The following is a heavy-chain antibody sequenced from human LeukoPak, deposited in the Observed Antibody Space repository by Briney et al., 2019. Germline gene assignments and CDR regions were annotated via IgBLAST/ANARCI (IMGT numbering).Heavy chain of an antibody. Sequence: SGTLSLTCAVSGASISSDSWWNWGRQPPGKGLEWIAEIHHSGVTNYNPSLKSRVTISIDKSENQVSLKLNSVTAADTAVYYCARGGYKDFWGQGTLVTVSS. CDR1: GASISSDSW. D-gene: IGHD3-10*01. J-gene: IGHJ4*02. CDR3: ARGGYKDF. V-gene: IGHV4-4*02. CDR2: IHHSGVT.